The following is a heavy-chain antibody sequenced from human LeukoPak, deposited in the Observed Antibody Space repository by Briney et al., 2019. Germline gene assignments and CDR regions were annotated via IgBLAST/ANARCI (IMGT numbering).Heavy chain of an antibody. J-gene: IGHJ4*02. CDR2: INPNTGGT. CDR3: GRDRGVIMLGGDC. CDR1: GYTFTRYY. V-gene: IGHV1-2*02. D-gene: IGHD3-10*01. Sequence: ASVKVSCKASGYTFTRYYILWVRQAPGQGLEWMGWINPNTGGTKYAEKFQGRVTMTSDPSISTAYIDLSRRRPDGTAVYYCGRDRGVIMLGGDCWGQGTLVTVSS.